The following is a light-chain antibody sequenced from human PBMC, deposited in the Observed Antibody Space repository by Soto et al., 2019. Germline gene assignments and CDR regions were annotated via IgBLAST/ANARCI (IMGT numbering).Light chain of an antibody. CDR2: TAS. CDR3: QQSFNTPPT. J-gene: IGKJ5*01. CDR1: QSISSY. V-gene: IGKV1-39*01. Sequence: DIQMTQSPATLAASVGDRVTITCRASQSISSYVNWYQQKPGKAPNLLIYTASSLQSGVPSRFSGSGSGTDFTLTISNLQPDDFATYYCQQSFNTPPTFGQGTRLDIK.